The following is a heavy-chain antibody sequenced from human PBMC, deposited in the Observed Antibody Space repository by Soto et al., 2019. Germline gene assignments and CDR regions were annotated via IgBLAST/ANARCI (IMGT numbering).Heavy chain of an antibody. CDR1: GGSFSGYY. Sequence: PSETLSLTCAVYGGSFSGYYWSWIRQPPGKGLEWIGEINHSGSTNYNPSLKSRVTISVDTSKNQFSLKLSSVTAADTAVYYCARGYCSGGSCYYAGWFDPWGQGTLVTVSS. J-gene: IGHJ5*02. D-gene: IGHD2-15*01. V-gene: IGHV4-34*01. CDR2: INHSGST. CDR3: ARGYCSGGSCYYAGWFDP.